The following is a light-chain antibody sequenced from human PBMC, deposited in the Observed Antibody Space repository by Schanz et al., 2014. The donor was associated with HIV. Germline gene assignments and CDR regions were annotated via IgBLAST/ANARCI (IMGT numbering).Light chain of an antibody. CDR3: QSFDRGVRGLL. V-gene: IGLV1-44*01. Sequence: QSVLTQPPSASGTPGQSVTISCSGSSSNIGSNSVNWYQQLPGTAPKLLIYSNNQRPSGVPDRFSGSKSGTSASLAISGLQAEDEADYYCQSFDRGVRGLLFGGGTKLTVL. CDR2: SNN. J-gene: IGLJ2*01. CDR1: SSNIGSNS.